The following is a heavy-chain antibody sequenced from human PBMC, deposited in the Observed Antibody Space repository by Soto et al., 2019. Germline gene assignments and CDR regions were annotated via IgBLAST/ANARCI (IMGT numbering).Heavy chain of an antibody. CDR3: ARGSPFFRGHDYVWGSYRLPYFDY. CDR2: INHSGST. CDR1: GGSFSGYY. V-gene: IGHV4-34*01. J-gene: IGHJ4*02. Sequence: NPSETLSLTCAVYGGSFSGYYWSWIRQPPGKGLEWIGEINHSGSTNYNPSLKSRVTISVDTSKNQFSLKLSSVTAADTAVYYCARGSPFFRGHDYVWGSYRLPYFDYWGQGTLVTVSS. D-gene: IGHD3-16*02.